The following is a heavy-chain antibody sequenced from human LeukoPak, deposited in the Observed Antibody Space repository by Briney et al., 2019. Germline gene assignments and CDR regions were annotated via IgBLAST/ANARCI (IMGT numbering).Heavy chain of an antibody. CDR2: TYYSGSA. V-gene: IGHV4-59*01. Sequence: SETLSLTCAVSGGSISSYYWSWIRQPPGKGLEWIGYTYYSGSANYSPSLKSRVAMSVDTSKNQFSLRLNSVTAADTAVYYCARGGSRDGYNRPLDYWGQGTLVTVSS. CDR3: ARGGSRDGYNRPLDY. D-gene: IGHD5-24*01. CDR1: GGSISSYY. J-gene: IGHJ4*02.